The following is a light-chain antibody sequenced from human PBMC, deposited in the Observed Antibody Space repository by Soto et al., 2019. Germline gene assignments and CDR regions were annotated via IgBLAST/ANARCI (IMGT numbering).Light chain of an antibody. J-gene: IGLJ1*01. CDR1: GNAVSYQL. V-gene: IGLV2-23*02. CDR2: NVT. CDR3: CSFVGVTNDV. Sequence: QSALTQPASVSGSPGQSITISCSGNAVSYQLVSWYQQQPGKAPELILYNVTRRPSGVSNRFSGFKSGTTASLKITGLQAEDEADYYCCSFVGVTNDVFGNGTKLTVL.